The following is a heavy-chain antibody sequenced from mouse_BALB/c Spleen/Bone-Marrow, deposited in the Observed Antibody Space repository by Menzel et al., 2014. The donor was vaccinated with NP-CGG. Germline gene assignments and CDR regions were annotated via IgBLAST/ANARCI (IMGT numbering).Heavy chain of an antibody. CDR2: INPNNGNT. Sequence: QVQLQQSGAELVKPGASVKLSCKASGYTFTSYYMYWVKQRPGQGLEWIGGINPNNGNTNFSETFKSKATLTVDKSSSIAYMQLSSLTSEDSAVYDCTRRDYWGQGTTLTVSS. CDR3: TRRDY. V-gene: IGHV1S81*02. J-gene: IGHJ2*01. CDR1: GYTFTSYY.